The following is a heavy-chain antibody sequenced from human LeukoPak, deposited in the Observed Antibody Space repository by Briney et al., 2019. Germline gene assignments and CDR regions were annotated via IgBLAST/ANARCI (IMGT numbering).Heavy chain of an antibody. CDR1: GFTFSSYS. CDR2: ISSSSSYI. Sequence: GGSLRLSCAASGFTFSSYSMNWVRQAPGKGLEWASSISSSSSYIYYADSVKGRFTISRDNAKNSLYLQMNSLRAEDTAVYYCARVGTMVRGVPTFDYWGQGTLVTVSS. J-gene: IGHJ4*02. CDR3: ARVGTMVRGVPTFDY. D-gene: IGHD3-10*01. V-gene: IGHV3-21*01.